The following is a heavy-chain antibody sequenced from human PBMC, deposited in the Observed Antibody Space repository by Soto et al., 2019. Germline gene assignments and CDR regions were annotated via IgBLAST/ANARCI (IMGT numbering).Heavy chain of an antibody. CDR3: AKALSGWKPYFFGY. CDR1: GFTFRSYA. J-gene: IGHJ4*02. CDR2: LSGSGGST. Sequence: PGGSLRLSCAASGFTFRSYAMSWVRQAPGKGLEWVSALSGSGGSTYYADSVKGRFPISRDNSKNTLYLQMNSLRAEDTAVYYCAKALSGWKPYFFGYWGKGSRVIVSS. D-gene: IGHD6-19*01. V-gene: IGHV3-23*01.